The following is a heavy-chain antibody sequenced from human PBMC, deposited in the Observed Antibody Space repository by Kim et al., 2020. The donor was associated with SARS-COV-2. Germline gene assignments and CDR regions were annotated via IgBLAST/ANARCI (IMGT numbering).Heavy chain of an antibody. CDR2: IIPIFGTA. J-gene: IGHJ4*02. D-gene: IGHD6-19*01. Sequence: SVKVSCKASGGTFSSYAISWVRQAPGQGLEWMGGIIPIFGTANYAQKFQGRVTITADESTSTAYMELSSLRSENTAVYYCARDSVFRDSSGWYADWGQGTLVTVSS. CDR3: ARDSVFRDSSGWYAD. V-gene: IGHV1-69*13. CDR1: GGTFSSYA.